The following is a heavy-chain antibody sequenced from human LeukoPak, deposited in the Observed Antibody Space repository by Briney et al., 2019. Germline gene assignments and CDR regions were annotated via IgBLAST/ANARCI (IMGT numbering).Heavy chain of an antibody. CDR2: IYYSGST. V-gene: IGHV4-59*01. CDR1: GGSISSYY. CDR3: ARAVEMASFWSFDY. D-gene: IGHD5-24*01. J-gene: IGHJ4*02. Sequence: SETLSLTCTVSGGSISSYYWSWLRQPPGKGLEWIGHIYYSGSTNYNPSLKSRVTISVDTSKNQFSLKLSSVTAADTAVYYCARAVEMASFWSFDYWGQGTLVTVSS.